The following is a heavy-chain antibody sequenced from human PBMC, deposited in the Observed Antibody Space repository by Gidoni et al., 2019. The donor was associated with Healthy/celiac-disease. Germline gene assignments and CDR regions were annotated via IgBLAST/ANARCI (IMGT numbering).Heavy chain of an antibody. Sequence: EVQLLESGGSLVQPGGSLRLSCAASGFTFSSDAMSWVRKAPGKGLELVSVISGSGGRTYYAAYVKGRFTISRDNSKNTLYLQMNSLRAEDKAVYYCAVGFTGYYYYYGMDVWGKGTTVTVSS. CDR1: GFTFSSDA. D-gene: IGHD1-1*01. CDR2: ISGSGGRT. CDR3: AVGFTGYYYYYGMDV. J-gene: IGHJ6*04. V-gene: IGHV3-23*01.